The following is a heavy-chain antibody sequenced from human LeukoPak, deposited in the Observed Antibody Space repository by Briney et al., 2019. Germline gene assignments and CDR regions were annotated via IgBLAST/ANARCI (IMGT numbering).Heavy chain of an antibody. CDR2: ISGSGGST. CDR1: GFTFSSYA. V-gene: IGHV3-23*01. J-gene: IGHJ6*02. D-gene: IGHD3-10*01. Sequence: GGSLRLSCAASGFTFSSYAMSWVRQAPGKGLEWVSAISGSGGSTYYADSVKGRFTISRDNSKNTLYLQMNSLRAEDTAVYYCARASDAPILPYYDEMDVWGHGTTVTVSS. CDR3: ARASDAPILPYYDEMDV.